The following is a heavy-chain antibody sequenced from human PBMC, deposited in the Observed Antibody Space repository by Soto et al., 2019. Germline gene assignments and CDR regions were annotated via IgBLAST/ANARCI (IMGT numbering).Heavy chain of an antibody. CDR1: GFTFSSYS. D-gene: IGHD5-18*01. CDR2: ISSSSSTI. J-gene: IGHJ4*02. Sequence: EVQLVESGGGLVQPGGSLRLSCAASGFTFSSYSMNWVRQAPGKGLEWVSYISSSSSTIYYADSVKGRFTISRDNSKNTLYLQMNSLRAEDTAVYYCAKEARQLWPYYFDYWGQGTLVTVSS. CDR3: AKEARQLWPYYFDY. V-gene: IGHV3-48*01.